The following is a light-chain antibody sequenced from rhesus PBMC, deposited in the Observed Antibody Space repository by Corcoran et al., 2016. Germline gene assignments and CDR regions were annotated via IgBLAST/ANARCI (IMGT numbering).Light chain of an antibody. CDR3: QKYRTSPFT. Sequence: QVILTQSPATLSLSPGERATLSCRASQSVSSALAWYQQKPGQAPRLLIYGASSRATGLPDRFSVSGSVTEFTLTISSLEPDDFAIYSCQKYRTSPFTFGPGTKLDIK. V-gene: IGKV3-53*01. CDR1: QSVSSA. J-gene: IGKJ3*01. CDR2: GAS.